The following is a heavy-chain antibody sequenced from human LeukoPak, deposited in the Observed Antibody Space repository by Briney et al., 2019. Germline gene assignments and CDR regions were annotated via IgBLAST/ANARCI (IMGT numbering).Heavy chain of an antibody. Sequence: GGSLRLSCAASGFTFSSYWMRWVRQDPGKGLVWVSRIKSDGSITSYADSVKGRFTISRDNAKNTLYLQMNSLRAEDTPLYYCATVGASVGDIDYWGQGTLVTVSS. CDR2: IKSDGSIT. D-gene: IGHD1-26*01. J-gene: IGHJ4*02. CDR1: GFTFSSYW. V-gene: IGHV3-74*01. CDR3: ATVGASVGDIDY.